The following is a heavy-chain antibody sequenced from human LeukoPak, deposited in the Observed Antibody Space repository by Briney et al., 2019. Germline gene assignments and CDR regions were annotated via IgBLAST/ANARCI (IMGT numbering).Heavy chain of an antibody. J-gene: IGHJ3*02. V-gene: IGHV4-39*07. D-gene: IGHD3-10*01. CDR2: INHSGST. Sequence: SETLSLTCAVSGASISGSGYYLGWIRQPPGKGLEWIGEINHSGSTNYNPSLKSRVTISVDTSKNQFSLKLSSVTAADTAVYYCARRRPGSGSYYTRVYAFDIWGQGTMVTVSS. CDR1: GASISGSGYY. CDR3: ARRRPGSGSYYTRVYAFDI.